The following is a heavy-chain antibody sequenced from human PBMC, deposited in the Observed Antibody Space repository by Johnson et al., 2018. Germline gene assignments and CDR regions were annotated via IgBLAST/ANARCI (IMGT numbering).Heavy chain of an antibody. D-gene: IGHD6-13*01. Sequence: QVQLVQSGGGVVQPGRSLRLSCAASGFTFSSYGMHWVRQAPGKGLEWVAVIWYDGSNKYYADSVKGRFTISRDNSKNTLYLQMNSLRAEDTAVYYCAREKRLQLVYYHYMDVWGKGTTVTVSS. V-gene: IGHV3-33*08. CDR1: GFTFSSYG. J-gene: IGHJ6*03. CDR3: AREKRLQLVYYHYMDV. CDR2: IWYDGSNK.